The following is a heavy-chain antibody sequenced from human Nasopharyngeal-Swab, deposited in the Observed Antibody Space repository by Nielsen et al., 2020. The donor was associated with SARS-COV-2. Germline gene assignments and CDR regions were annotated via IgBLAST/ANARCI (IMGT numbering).Heavy chain of an antibody. J-gene: IGHJ4*02. V-gene: IGHV3-30*03. CDR3: ARDAPEHYGAFY. Sequence: GGSLRLSCAASGFTFSSFGMHWVRQAPGKGLEWVAFIAHDASNEYYGDSVKGRFSISRNSSKNTLYLQMDSLRGEDTAVYYCARDAPEHYGAFYWGRGTLVTVSS. CDR2: IAHDASNE. D-gene: IGHD4-17*01. CDR1: GFTFSSFG.